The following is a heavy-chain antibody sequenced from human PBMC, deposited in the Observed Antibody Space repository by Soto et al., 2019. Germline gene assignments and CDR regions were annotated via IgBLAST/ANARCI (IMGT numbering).Heavy chain of an antibody. Sequence: PGGSLRLSCAASGFTFSNYALHWVRQAPGKGLEWVAVISYNGLSTFYSDSVKGRSTISRDNSKNTVYLEVNSLRAEDTAVYYCARGGRGLRGAFDIWGHGTAVTVSS. CDR1: GFTFSNYA. CDR2: ISYNGLST. CDR3: ARGGRGLRGAFDI. J-gene: IGHJ3*02. D-gene: IGHD3-16*01. V-gene: IGHV3-30*01.